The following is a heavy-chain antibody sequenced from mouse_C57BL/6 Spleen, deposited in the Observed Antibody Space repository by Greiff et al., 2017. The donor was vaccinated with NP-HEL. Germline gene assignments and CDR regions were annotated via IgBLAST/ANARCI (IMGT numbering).Heavy chain of an antibody. CDR1: GYTFTSYW. CDR2: IDPSDSYT. D-gene: IGHD3-3*01. Sequence: VQLQQSGAELVMPGASVKLSCKASGYTFTSYWMHWVKQRPGPGLEWIGEIDPSDSYTNYNQKFKGKSTLTVDKSSSTAYMQLSSLTSEDSAVYYCARLGRGAMDYWGQGTSVTVSS. J-gene: IGHJ4*01. V-gene: IGHV1-69*01. CDR3: ARLGRGAMDY.